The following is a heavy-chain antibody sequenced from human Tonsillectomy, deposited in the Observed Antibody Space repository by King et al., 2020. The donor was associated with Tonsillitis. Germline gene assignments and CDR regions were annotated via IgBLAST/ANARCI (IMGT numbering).Heavy chain of an antibody. J-gene: IGHJ4*02. CDR1: GFTFSNYG. V-gene: IGHV3-30*02. CDR2: IRYDGSDE. Sequence: QLVQSGGGVVQPGGSLRLSCAASGFTFSNYGMHWVRQAPGKGLEWVAFIRYDGSDEYYADSVKGRFTISRDNSKNTLDLQMNSLRAEDTAVYYCAKDCGVKWGVAKYYSENLGQGTLVTVSS. CDR3: AKDCGVKWGVAKYYSEN. D-gene: IGHD5-12*01.